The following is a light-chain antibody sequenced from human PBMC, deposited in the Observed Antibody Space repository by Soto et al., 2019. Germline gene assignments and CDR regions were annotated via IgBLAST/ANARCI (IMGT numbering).Light chain of an antibody. CDR2: DAS. Sequence: DVQVTQSPSSLSASVGDRVTITCQASQDISNYLNWYQQKVGKAPKLLIYDASNLETGVPSRFGGSGSGTDFTFTITSLQPEDTATYYCQQYQRYPPSFGGGTKLEIK. V-gene: IGKV1-33*01. CDR1: QDISNY. J-gene: IGKJ4*01. CDR3: QQYQRYPPS.